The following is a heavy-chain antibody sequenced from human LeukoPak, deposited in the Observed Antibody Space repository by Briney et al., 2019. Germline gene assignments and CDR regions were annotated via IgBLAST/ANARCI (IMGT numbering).Heavy chain of an antibody. V-gene: IGHV4-39*07. J-gene: IGHJ6*03. CDR3: ARIYGSGSFDHYYYYMDV. D-gene: IGHD3-10*01. Sequence: SETLSLTCTVSGGSISSSSYYWGWIRQPPGKGLEWIGSIYYSGSTYYNPSLKSRVTISVDTSKNQFSLKLSSVTAADTAVYYCARIYGSGSFDHYYYYMDVWGKGTTVTVSS. CDR2: IYYSGST. CDR1: GGSISSSSYY.